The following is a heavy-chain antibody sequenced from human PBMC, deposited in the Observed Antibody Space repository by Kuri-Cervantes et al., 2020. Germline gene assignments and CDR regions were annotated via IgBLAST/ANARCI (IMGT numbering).Heavy chain of an antibody. CDR3: AKPRSHTSSWYSFDC. D-gene: IGHD6-13*01. Sequence: GGSLRLSCAASGFTFSSYAMSWVRQAPGKGLEWVSAISVSGGSTYYADSVKGRFTISRDNSKNTLYLQMNSLRAEDTAVYYCAKPRSHTSSWYSFDCWGQGTLVTVSS. V-gene: IGHV3-23*01. J-gene: IGHJ4*02. CDR1: GFTFSSYA. CDR2: ISVSGGST.